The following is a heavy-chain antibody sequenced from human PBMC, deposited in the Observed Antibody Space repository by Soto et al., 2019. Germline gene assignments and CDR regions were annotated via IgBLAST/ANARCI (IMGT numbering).Heavy chain of an antibody. CDR3: ARDKGSSWYTQRYYYYYGMDV. CDR2: IYYSGST. CDR1: GGSISSYY. Sequence: SETRSLTCTVSGGSISSYYWSWIRQPPGKGLEWIGYIYYSGSTNYNPSLKSRVTISVDTSKNQFSLKLSSVTAADTAVYYCARDKGSSWYTQRYYYYYGMDVWGQGTTVTVSS. J-gene: IGHJ6*02. D-gene: IGHD6-13*01. V-gene: IGHV4-59*01.